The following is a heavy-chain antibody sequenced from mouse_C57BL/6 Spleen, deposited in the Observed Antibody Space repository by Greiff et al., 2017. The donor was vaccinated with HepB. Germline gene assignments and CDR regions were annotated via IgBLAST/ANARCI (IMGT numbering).Heavy chain of an antibody. Sequence: EVMLVESGGGLVKPGGSLKLSCAASGFTFSDYGMHWVRQAPEKGLEWVAYISSGSSTIYYADTVKGRFTISRDNAKNTLFLQMTSLRSEDTAMYYCARLYGNFPLYAMDYWGQGTSVTVSS. D-gene: IGHD2-1*01. CDR3: ARLYGNFPLYAMDY. CDR1: GFTFSDYG. CDR2: ISSGSSTI. J-gene: IGHJ4*01. V-gene: IGHV5-17*01.